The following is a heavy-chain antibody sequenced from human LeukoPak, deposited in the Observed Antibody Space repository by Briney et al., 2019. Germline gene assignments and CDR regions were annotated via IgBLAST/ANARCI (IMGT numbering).Heavy chain of an antibody. CDR2: IKQDGSEK. D-gene: IGHD1-26*01. CDR3: ARARDTTRSYYGMDV. V-gene: IGHV3-7*01. CDR1: GFTFSSYW. Sequence: GGSPRLSCAASGFTFSSYWMSWVRQAPGKGLEWVANIKQDGSEKYYVDSVKGRFTISRDNAKNSLYLQMNSLRAEDTAVYYCARARDTTRSYYGMDVWGQGTTVTVSS. J-gene: IGHJ6*02.